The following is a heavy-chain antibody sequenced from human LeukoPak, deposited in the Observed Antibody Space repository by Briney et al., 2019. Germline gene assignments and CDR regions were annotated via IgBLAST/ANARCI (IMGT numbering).Heavy chain of an antibody. CDR2: INPNSGDT. V-gene: IGHV1-2*02. Sequence: ASVEVSCKASGYIFTGYYMHWVRQAPGQGLEWMGWINPNSGDTNYAQKLQGRVTMTTDTSTSTAYMELRSLRSDDTAVYYCARGDGFGESNLDYWGQGTLVTVSS. CDR3: ARGDGFGESNLDY. CDR1: GYIFTGYY. J-gene: IGHJ4*02. D-gene: IGHD3-10*01.